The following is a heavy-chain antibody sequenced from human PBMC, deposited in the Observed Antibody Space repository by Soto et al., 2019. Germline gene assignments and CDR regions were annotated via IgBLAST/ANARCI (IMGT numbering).Heavy chain of an antibody. CDR1: GGSISSYY. V-gene: IGHV4-59*01. Sequence: SETLSLTYTVSGGSISSYYWSWIRQPPGKGLEWIGCIYYSGSTNYNPSLKSRVTISVDTSKNQFSLKLSSVTAADTAVYYCARGRYFDWFVYWGQGTLVTVSS. CDR2: IYYSGST. J-gene: IGHJ4*02. CDR3: ARGRYFDWFVY. D-gene: IGHD3-9*01.